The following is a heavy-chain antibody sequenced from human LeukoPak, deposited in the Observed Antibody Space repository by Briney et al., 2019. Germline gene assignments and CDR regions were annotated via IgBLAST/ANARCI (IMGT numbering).Heavy chain of an antibody. V-gene: IGHV3-48*03. CDR1: GFTFSSYE. Sequence: GGSLRLSCAASGFTFSSYEMNWVRQAPGKGLEWVSYISSSGSTIYYADSVKGRFTISRDNAKNSLYLQMNSLRAEDTAVYYCARGDPYGSGSYYYYYYMDVWGKGTTVTISS. CDR2: ISSSGSTI. D-gene: IGHD3-10*01. CDR3: ARGDPYGSGSYYYYYYMDV. J-gene: IGHJ6*03.